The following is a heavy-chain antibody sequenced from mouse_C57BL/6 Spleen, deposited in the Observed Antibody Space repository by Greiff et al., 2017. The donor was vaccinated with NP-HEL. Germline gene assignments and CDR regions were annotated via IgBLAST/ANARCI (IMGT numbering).Heavy chain of an antibody. CDR2: IDPNSGGT. CDR3: ATDDDAEVSAY. CDR1: GYTFTSYW. V-gene: IGHV1-72*01. D-gene: IGHD2-4*01. J-gene: IGHJ3*01. Sequence: QVQLKQPGAELVKPGASVKLSCKASGYTFTSYWMHWVKQRPGRGLEWIGRIDPNSGGTKYNEKFKSKATLTVDTPSTTAYMQLSSLTSEDSAVYYCATDDDAEVSAYWGQGTLVTVSS.